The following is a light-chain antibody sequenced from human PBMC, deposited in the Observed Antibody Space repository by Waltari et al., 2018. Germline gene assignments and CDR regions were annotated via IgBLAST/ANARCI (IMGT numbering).Light chain of an antibody. J-gene: IGKJ2*01. CDR3: QQYNTYSS. Sequence: DIQMTPSPSSLSASVGDRVTIPCRASQSISDWLAWYQQKPGKAPMLLIYKASSLKSGVPSRFSGSGSGTQFTLTISSLQPDDFATYYCQQYNTYSSFGQGTKPEIK. V-gene: IGKV1-5*03. CDR2: KAS. CDR1: QSISDW.